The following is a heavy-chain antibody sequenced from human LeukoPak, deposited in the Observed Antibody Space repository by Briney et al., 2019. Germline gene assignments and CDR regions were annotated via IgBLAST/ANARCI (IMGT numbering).Heavy chain of an antibody. CDR3: ARTAMGQSYVDY. CDR2: MYLSGTT. D-gene: IGHD5-18*01. V-gene: IGHV4-4*02. CDR1: GDSINSLDL. J-gene: IGHJ4*02. Sequence: SETLSLTCTVSGDSINSLDLWSWVRQPPGKGLEWIGEMYLSGTTHSNPSVKSRVTISVDTSKNQFSLKLSSVTAADTAVYYCARTAMGQSYVDYWGQGTLVTVSS.